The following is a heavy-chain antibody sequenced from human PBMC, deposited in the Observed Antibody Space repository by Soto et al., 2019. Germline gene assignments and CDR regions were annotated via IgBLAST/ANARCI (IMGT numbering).Heavy chain of an antibody. CDR1: GGTFSSYT. J-gene: IGHJ5*02. D-gene: IGHD6-19*01. CDR2: IIPILGIA. CDR3: KAGIAVAGVSDWFDP. V-gene: IGHV1-69*02. Sequence: QVQLVQSGAEVKKPGSSVKVSCKASGGTFSSYTISWVRQAPGQGLEWMGRIIPILGIANYAQKFQGRVTITAAKSTSTAYMELSSLRSEDTAVYYCKAGIAVAGVSDWFDPWGQGTLVTVSS.